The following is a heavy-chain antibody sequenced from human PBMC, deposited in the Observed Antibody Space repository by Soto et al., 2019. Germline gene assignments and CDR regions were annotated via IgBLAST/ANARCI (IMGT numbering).Heavy chain of an antibody. J-gene: IGHJ4*02. CDR2: ISGSGGST. CDR3: AKDVGGYWGGDSPRNSFDY. Sequence: GGSLRLSCAASGFTFSSYAMSWVRQAPGKGLEWVSAISGSGGSTYYADSVKGRFTISRENSKNTLYLQMNSLRAEDTAVYYCAKDVGGYWGGDSPRNSFDYWGQGTLVTVSS. CDR1: GFTFSSYA. D-gene: IGHD2-21*02. V-gene: IGHV3-23*01.